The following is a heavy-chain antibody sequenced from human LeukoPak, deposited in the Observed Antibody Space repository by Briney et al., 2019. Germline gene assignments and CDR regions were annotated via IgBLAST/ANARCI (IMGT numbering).Heavy chain of an antibody. V-gene: IGHV4-30-4*01. Sequence: SQTLSLTCTVSGGSISSGDYYWSWIRQPPGKGLEWIGYIYYSGSTYYNPSLKSRVTISVDTSKNQFSLKLSSVTAAGTAVYYCARESPYCSGGSCYDGFWYFDLWGRGTLVTVSS. J-gene: IGHJ2*01. CDR2: IYYSGST. CDR1: GGSISSGDYY. D-gene: IGHD2-15*01. CDR3: ARESPYCSGGSCYDGFWYFDL.